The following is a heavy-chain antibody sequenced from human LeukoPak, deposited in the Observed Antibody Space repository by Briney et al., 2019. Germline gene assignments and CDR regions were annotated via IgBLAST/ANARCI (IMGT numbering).Heavy chain of an antibody. V-gene: IGHV1-18*01. J-gene: IGHJ6*03. CDR3: ARLPHTSYYHYYMDV. CDR2: ISAYNGNT. CDR1: GYTFTSYG. Sequence: ASVKVSCKASGYTFTSYGISWVRQAPGQGLEWMGWISAYNGNTNYAQKLQGRVTMTTDTSTSTAYMELRSLRSDDTAVYYCARLPHTSYYHYYMDVWGKGTTVTVSS.